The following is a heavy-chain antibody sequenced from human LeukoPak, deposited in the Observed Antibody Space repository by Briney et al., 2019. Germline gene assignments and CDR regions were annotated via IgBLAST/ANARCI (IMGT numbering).Heavy chain of an antibody. D-gene: IGHD3-3*01. CDR1: GFTFSGSA. Sequence: AGGSLRLSCAASGFTFSGSAMHWVRQASGKGLGWGGRIRSKANSYATAYAASVTGRFTISRDDSKNTAYLQMNSLKTEDTAVYYCTTTYYDFWSGYPTDWGQGTLVTVSS. J-gene: IGHJ4*02. CDR3: TTTYYDFWSGYPTD. V-gene: IGHV3-73*01. CDR2: IRSKANSYAT.